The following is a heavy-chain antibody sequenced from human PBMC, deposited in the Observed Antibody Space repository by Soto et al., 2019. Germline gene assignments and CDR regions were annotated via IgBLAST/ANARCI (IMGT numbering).Heavy chain of an antibody. CDR3: AKTVGGQLVRPRQCGMDV. Sequence: GGSLRLSCAASGFTFSSYAMSWVRQAPGKGLEWVSAISGSGGSTYYADSVKGRFTISRDNSKNTLYLQMNSLRAEDTAVYYCAKTVGGQLVRPRQCGMDVWGQGTTVTVSS. V-gene: IGHV3-23*01. J-gene: IGHJ6*02. D-gene: IGHD6-6*01. CDR2: ISGSGGST. CDR1: GFTFSSYA.